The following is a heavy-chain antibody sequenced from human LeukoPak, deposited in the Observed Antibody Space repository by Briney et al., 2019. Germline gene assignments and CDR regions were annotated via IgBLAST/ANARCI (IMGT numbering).Heavy chain of an antibody. CDR1: GYSFTSYW. D-gene: IGHD5-18*01. CDR3: ARGRLGYSYGNIGRTDYYYYMDV. J-gene: IGHJ6*03. V-gene: IGHV5-51*01. CDR2: IYPGDSDT. Sequence: GESLKISXKGSGYSFTSYWIGWVLQMPGKGLEWMGIIYPGDSDTIYSPSFQGQVTISADKSISTAYLQWSSLKASDTAMYYCARGRLGYSYGNIGRTDYYYYMDVWGKGTTVTVSS.